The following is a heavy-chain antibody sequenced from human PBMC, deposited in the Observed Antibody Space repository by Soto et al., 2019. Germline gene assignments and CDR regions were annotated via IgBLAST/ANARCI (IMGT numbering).Heavy chain of an antibody. D-gene: IGHD2-8*01. Sequence: ASVKVSYKASGYTFTGYYMHWVRQAPGQGLEYMGWINPNSGGTNYAQKFQGRVTMTRDTSISTAYMELSRLRSDDTAVYYCAREDCTNGICSTEGGNWFDPWGHGTLVTV. CDR2: INPNSGGT. J-gene: IGHJ5*02. CDR3: AREDCTNGICSTEGGNWFDP. CDR1: GYTFTGYY. V-gene: IGHV1-2*02.